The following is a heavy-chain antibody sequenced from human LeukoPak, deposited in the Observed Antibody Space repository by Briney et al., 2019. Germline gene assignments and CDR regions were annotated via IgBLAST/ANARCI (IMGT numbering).Heavy chain of an antibody. CDR2: IKGDGSTA. CDR3: AKSDWFDP. Sequence: PGGSLRLSCAASGFTSSNYWMNWVRQAPGKGLVWVSRIKGDGSTATYADSVKGRFSISRDNAKNTLYLQMNSLRAEDTAVYYCAKSDWFDPWGQGTLVTVSS. V-gene: IGHV3-74*01. CDR1: GFTSSNYW. J-gene: IGHJ5*02.